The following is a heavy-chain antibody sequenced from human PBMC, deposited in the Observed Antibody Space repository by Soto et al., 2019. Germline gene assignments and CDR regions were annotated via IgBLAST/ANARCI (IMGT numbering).Heavy chain of an antibody. CDR1: GFTFSDYD. CDR2: INSDGSST. D-gene: IGHD5-18*01. Sequence: GGSLRLSCAASGFTFSDYDMHWVRQAPGKGLVWVSRINSDGSSTSYADSVKGRFTISRDNAKNTLYLQMNSLRAEDTAVYYCARTIQLGLFDYWGQGTLVTVSS. J-gene: IGHJ4*02. CDR3: ARTIQLGLFDY. V-gene: IGHV3-74*01.